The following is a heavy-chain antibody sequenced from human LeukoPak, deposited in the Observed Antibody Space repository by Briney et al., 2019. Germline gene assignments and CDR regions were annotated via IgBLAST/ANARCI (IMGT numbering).Heavy chain of an antibody. CDR2: IQYDGSDE. D-gene: IGHD3-3*01. V-gene: IGHV3-30*02. CDR3: AKEPFGRIMDV. Sequence: GGSLRLSCAASRFTFSTYGMHWVRQAPGKGLEWVAFIQYDGSDEHYADSVKGRFTISRDNSKNTLYLQMNSLRAEDTAVYYCAKEPFGRIMDVWGKGTTVSVSS. J-gene: IGHJ6*04. CDR1: RFTFSTYG.